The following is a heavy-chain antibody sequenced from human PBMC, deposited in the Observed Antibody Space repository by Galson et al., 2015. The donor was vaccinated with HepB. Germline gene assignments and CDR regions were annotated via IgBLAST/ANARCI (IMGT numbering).Heavy chain of an antibody. V-gene: IGHV4-39*01. Sequence: ETLSLTCTVSGGSISSSSYYWGWIRQPPGKGLEWIGSIYYSGSTYYNPSLKSRVTISVDTSKNQFSLELSSVTAADTAVYYCARHRSLYGASDYWGQGTLVTVSS. CDR2: IYYSGST. CDR3: ARHRSLYGASDY. J-gene: IGHJ4*02. D-gene: IGHD4-17*01. CDR1: GGSISSSSYY.